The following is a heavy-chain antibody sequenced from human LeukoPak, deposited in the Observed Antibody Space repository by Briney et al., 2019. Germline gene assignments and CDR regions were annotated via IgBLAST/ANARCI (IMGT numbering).Heavy chain of an antibody. D-gene: IGHD3-3*01. CDR2: IYYSGST. CDR1: GGSISSGGYY. Sequence: SQTLSLTCTVSGGSISSGGYYWSWIRQHPGKGLEWIGYIYYSGSTYYNPSLKSRVTISVDTSKNQFSLKLSSVTAADTAVYYCAREGAVDFWSGYYGGGGAFDIWGQGTMVTVSS. J-gene: IGHJ3*02. V-gene: IGHV4-31*03. CDR3: AREGAVDFWSGYYGGGGAFDI.